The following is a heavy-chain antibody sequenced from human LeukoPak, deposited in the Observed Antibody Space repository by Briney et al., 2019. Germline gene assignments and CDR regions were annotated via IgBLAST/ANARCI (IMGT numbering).Heavy chain of an antibody. CDR3: ARVTYGSGSHGFDY. CDR1: GGSISSGDYY. D-gene: IGHD3-10*01. J-gene: IGHJ4*02. CDR2: IYYSGST. Sequence: PSETLSLTCTVSGGSISSGDYYWGWIRQPPGKGLEWIGYIYYSGSTYYNPSLKSRVTISVDTSKNQFSLKLSSVTAADTAVYYCARVTYGSGSHGFDYWGQGTLVTVSS. V-gene: IGHV4-30-4*01.